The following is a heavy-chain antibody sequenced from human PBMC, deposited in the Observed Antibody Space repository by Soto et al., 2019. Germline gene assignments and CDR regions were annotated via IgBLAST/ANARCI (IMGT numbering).Heavy chain of an antibody. Sequence: GGSLRLSCAASGFTFTRYSMNWVRQAPGKGLEWVSSISSTTNYIYYGDSMKGRFTISRDNAKKSLYLQMNSLRAEDTAVYYCARVPAASDRTAFYYVSKFFYFDYWGRGTQVTVSS. V-gene: IGHV3-21*01. CDR1: GFTFTRYS. CDR2: ISSTTNYI. J-gene: IGHJ4*02. CDR3: ARVPAASDRTAFYYVSKFFYFDY. D-gene: IGHD3-22*01.